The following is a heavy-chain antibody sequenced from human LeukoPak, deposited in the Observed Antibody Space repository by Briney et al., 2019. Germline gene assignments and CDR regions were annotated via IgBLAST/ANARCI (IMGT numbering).Heavy chain of an antibody. Sequence: PSETLSLTCTVSGGSISSYYRSWIRQPAGKGLEWIGRIYTSGSTTYNSSLKSRVTVSVDTSKNQFSLKLRSVTAADTAVYYCARDVGGYNCGNSPDYWGQGTLVSVSS. J-gene: IGHJ4*02. D-gene: IGHD5-18*01. CDR2: IYTSGST. CDR1: GGSISSYY. CDR3: ARDVGGYNCGNSPDY. V-gene: IGHV4-4*07.